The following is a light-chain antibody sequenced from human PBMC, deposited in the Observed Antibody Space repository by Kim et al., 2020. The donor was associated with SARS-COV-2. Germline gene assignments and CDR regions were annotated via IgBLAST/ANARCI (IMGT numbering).Light chain of an antibody. V-gene: IGKV4-1*01. CDR3: SQIYCNSQLT. CDR1: QSVLFSSNNKNY. Sequence: DIVMTQSPDSLAVSLGERATINCKSSQSVLFSSNNKNYLAWYQQKPGQPPKLLIYWASTRESGVPDRFSGSGSGTDFTLTISSLQAEDGAVYYRSQIYCNSQLTFGGGTKVDIK. CDR2: WAS. J-gene: IGKJ4*01.